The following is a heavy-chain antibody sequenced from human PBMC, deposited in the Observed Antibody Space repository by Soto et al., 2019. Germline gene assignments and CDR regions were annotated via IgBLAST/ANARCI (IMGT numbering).Heavy chain of an antibody. CDR2: IYYTGTS. CDR3: SRALSTNEGWFDP. J-gene: IGHJ5*02. V-gene: IGHV4-61*01. D-gene: IGHD2-2*01. Sequence: PSEILSLTCKVSGASVSSGSYYWSWIRQPPGKGLEWIGYIYYTGTSDYNPSLKSRVTISIDTSKNQISLNLNSVTAADTAVYYCSRALSTNEGWFDPWGQGRLVTVS. CDR1: GASVSSGSYY.